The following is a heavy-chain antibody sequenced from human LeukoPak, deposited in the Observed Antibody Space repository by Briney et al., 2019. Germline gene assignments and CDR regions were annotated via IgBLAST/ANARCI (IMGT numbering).Heavy chain of an antibody. J-gene: IGHJ4*02. Sequence: TGGSLRLSCAASGFTFSSYSMNWVRQAPGKGLEWASSISSSSSYIYYADSVKGRFTISRDNAKNSLYLQMNSLRAEDTAVYYCARDCSSTSCSEYYFDYWGQGTLVTVSS. CDR3: ARDCSSTSCSEYYFDY. CDR1: GFTFSSYS. V-gene: IGHV3-21*01. D-gene: IGHD2-2*01. CDR2: ISSSSSYI.